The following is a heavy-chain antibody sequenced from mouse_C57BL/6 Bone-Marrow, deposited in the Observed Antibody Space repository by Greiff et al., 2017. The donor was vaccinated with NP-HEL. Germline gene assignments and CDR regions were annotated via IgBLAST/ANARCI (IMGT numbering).Heavy chain of an antibody. V-gene: IGHV5-4*03. J-gene: IGHJ2*01. CDR2: ISDGGSYT. CDR3: ARKVGWEYVDY. D-gene: IGHD4-1*01. CDR1: GFTFSSYA. Sequence: EVKLMESGGGLVKPGGSLKLSCAASGFTFSSYAMSWVRQTPEKRLEWVANISDGGSYTYYPDNVKGRFTISTDNAKNNLYLQMSHLKSEDTAMYYCARKVGWEYVDYWGQGTTPTVTS.